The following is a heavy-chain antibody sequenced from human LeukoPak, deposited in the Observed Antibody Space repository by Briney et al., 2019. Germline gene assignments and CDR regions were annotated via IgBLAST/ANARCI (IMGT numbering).Heavy chain of an antibody. CDR1: GYSISSGYY. J-gene: IGHJ4*02. CDR2: IYHSGST. Sequence: SETLSLTCTVSGYSISSGYYWGWIRQPPGKGLEWIGSIYHSGSTYYNPSLKSRVTISVDTSKDQFSLKLRSVTAADTAVYYCARVTSRLGVCDYWGQGSLVTVSS. D-gene: IGHD2-8*01. V-gene: IGHV4-38-2*02. CDR3: ARVTSRLGVCDY.